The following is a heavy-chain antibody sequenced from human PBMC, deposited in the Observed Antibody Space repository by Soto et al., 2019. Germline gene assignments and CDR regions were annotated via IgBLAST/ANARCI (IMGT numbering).Heavy chain of an antibody. V-gene: IGHV4-30-4*01. Sequence: QVQLQESGPGVVKPSPTLSLTCTVSGGSFSSGDYYWSWVRQPPGQGLEWIGYIYYTGSTFNNPSLKSRVSISIDTSKTQFSPKLSSVTAAYTAVYYCARIHFGDEPSYYYYGMDVWGQGTTVTVSS. J-gene: IGHJ6*02. CDR3: ARIHFGDEPSYYYYGMDV. CDR2: IYYTGST. D-gene: IGHD4-17*01. CDR1: GGSFSSGDYY.